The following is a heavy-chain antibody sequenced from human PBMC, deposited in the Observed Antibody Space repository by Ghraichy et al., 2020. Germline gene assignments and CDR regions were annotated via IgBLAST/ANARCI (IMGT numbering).Heavy chain of an antibody. J-gene: IGHJ4*02. V-gene: IGHV3-23*01. D-gene: IGHD2-15*01. CDR3: AKDGGRTLYYFDY. Sequence: LTCAASGFTFSRYAMSWVRQAPGKGLEWVSTISGSDGSTYYADSVKGRFTISRDNSKNTLYLQMNSLRAEDTAVYYCAKDGGRTLYYFDYWGQGTLVTVSS. CDR2: ISGSDGST. CDR1: GFTFSRYA.